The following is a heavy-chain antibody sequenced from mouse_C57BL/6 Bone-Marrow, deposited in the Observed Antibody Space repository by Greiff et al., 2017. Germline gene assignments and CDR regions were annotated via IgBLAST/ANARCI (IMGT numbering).Heavy chain of an antibody. CDR3: TTHYYGSSCVYFDY. CDR1: GFNIKDDY. CDR2: IDPENGDT. V-gene: IGHV14-4*01. D-gene: IGHD1-1*01. J-gene: IGHJ2*01. Sequence: EVQLQQSGAELVRPGASVTLSCTASGFNIKDDYMHWVKQRPEQGLEWIGWIDPENGDTESASKFQGKTTITADTSSNTAYLQLSSLTSEDTAVYYCTTHYYGSSCVYFDYWGQGTTLTVSS.